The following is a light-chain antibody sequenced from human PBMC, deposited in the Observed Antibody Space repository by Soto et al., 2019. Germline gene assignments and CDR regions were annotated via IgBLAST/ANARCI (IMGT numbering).Light chain of an antibody. V-gene: IGKV3-20*01. CDR2: ATS. CDR3: HHYGSSPWT. J-gene: IGKJ1*01. Sequence: EIVLTQSPGTLSLSLGERATLSCRASQSVSGSYLAWYQQKYGQAPRLLIYATSRRATGIPDRFSGSWSGTDLTLTISRLEPEDFAVYYCHHYGSSPWTFGQGTTVEIK. CDR1: QSVSGSY.